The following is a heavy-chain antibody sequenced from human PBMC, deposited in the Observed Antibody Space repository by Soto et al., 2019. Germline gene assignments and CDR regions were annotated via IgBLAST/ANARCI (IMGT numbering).Heavy chain of an antibody. CDR2: ISGSGGST. V-gene: IGHV3-23*01. J-gene: IGHJ6*03. CDR1: GFTFSSYA. CDR3: AKCPKSIGARPYYYYMYV. Sequence: GGSLRLSCAAPGFTFSSYAMSWVRQAPGKGLEWVSAISGSGGSTYYADSVKGRFTISRDNSKNTLYLQMNSLRAEDTAVYYCAKCPKSIGARPYYYYMYVWGKGTTVTVSS. D-gene: IGHD6-6*01.